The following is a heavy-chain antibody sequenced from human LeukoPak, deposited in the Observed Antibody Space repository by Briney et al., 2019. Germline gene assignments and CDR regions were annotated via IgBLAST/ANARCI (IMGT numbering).Heavy chain of an antibody. Sequence: GASVKVSCKVSGYALTELSMHWVRQAPGKGLEWMGGFDPEDGETIYAQKFQGRVTMTEDTSTDTAYMGLSSLRSEDTAVYYCATNHRSSGWYFDYWGQGTLVTVSS. CDR3: ATNHRSSGWYFDY. J-gene: IGHJ4*02. CDR1: GYALTELS. V-gene: IGHV1-24*01. CDR2: FDPEDGET. D-gene: IGHD6-19*01.